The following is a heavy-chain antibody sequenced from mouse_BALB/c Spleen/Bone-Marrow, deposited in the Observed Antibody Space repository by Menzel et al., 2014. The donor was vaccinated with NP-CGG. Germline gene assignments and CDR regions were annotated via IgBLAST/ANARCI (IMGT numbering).Heavy chain of an antibody. V-gene: IGHV1S126*01. CDR2: IDPSDSET. CDR3: ARYDYGLDY. Sequence: VKLQESGPQLVRPGASVKIFCKASGYSFTNYWMHWVKQRPGQGLEWIGMIDPSDSETRLNQKFKDKATLTVDKSSITAYMQLSSPTSEDSAVYYCARYDYGLDYWGQDTTLTVSS. J-gene: IGHJ2*01. D-gene: IGHD2-4*01. CDR1: GYSFTNYW.